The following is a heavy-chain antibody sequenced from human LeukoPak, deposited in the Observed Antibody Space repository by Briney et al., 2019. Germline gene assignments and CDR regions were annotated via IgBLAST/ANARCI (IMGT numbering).Heavy chain of an antibody. CDR1: RFTLSMYW. V-gene: IGHV3-7*04. Sequence: VGSLRVSRASSRFTLSMYWMSWVRQAPGKGVEWVASINEDGSEKYYVEAVKARFTIYTDNAKNSLFLQMSTLRADDTAGYYCARVPATVKADYWGQGTLVTVSS. D-gene: IGHD4-17*01. CDR2: INEDGSEK. CDR3: ARVPATVKADY. J-gene: IGHJ4*02.